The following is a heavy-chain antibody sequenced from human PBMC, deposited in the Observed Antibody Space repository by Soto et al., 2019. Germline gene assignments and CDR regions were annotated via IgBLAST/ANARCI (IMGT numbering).Heavy chain of an antibody. Sequence: SETLYLTCTVSGGSISSYYWTWIRQPPGKGLEWIGYIYYSGSTNYTPSLKSRVTMSVDTPKNQFSLKLSSVTAADTAVYYCARRGYGPGFPYYSGMDVWGQGTTVTVSS. CDR1: GGSISSYY. V-gene: IGHV4-59*01. D-gene: IGHD3-10*01. J-gene: IGHJ6*02. CDR3: ARRGYGPGFPYYSGMDV. CDR2: IYYSGST.